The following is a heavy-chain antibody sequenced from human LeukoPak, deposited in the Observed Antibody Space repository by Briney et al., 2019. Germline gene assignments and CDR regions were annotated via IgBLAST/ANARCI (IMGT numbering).Heavy chain of an antibody. CDR1: GFTFSSYW. V-gene: IGHV3-74*01. D-gene: IGHD2-2*01. J-gene: IGHJ4*02. CDR2: INSGGSIT. CDR3: ARGFSSSSTSPFDY. Sequence: PGGSLRLSCAASGFTFSSYWMHWVRQAPGKGLVWVSRINSGGSITSYADSVKGRFTISRDNAKNTLYLQMNSLRAEDTAVYYCARGFSSSSTSPFDYWGQGTLVTVSS.